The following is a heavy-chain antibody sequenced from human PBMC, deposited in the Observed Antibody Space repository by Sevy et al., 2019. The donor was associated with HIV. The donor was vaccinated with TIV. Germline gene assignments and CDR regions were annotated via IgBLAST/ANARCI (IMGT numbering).Heavy chain of an antibody. CDR1: GFTFSTYA. D-gene: IGHD2-15*01. J-gene: IGHJ6*02. CDR2: ISGSGCST. Sequence: GGSLRLSCAASGFTFSTYAMSWVRQAPGKGLEWVSAISGSGCSTYYADSVEGRFTISRDKSKKKLYLKMNSLRAEDTAVYYCAKGDRTFYGMDVSGQGTSVTVSS. V-gene: IGHV3-23*01. CDR3: AKGDRTFYGMDV.